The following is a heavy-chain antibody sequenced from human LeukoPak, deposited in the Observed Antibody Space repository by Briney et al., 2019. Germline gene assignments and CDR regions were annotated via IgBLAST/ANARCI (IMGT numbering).Heavy chain of an antibody. CDR3: ANPQSRGYDYLDY. CDR2: ISIDESEK. J-gene: IGHJ4*01. D-gene: IGHD5-12*01. CDR1: GFTFRNYG. Sequence: PGGSLRLSCAASGFTFRNYGMHWVRQAPGKGLEWGAVISIDESEKYYADSVKGRFTISRDNSTNTLYLQMNSLRGDDTAVYYCANPQSRGYDYLDYWGHGTLVTVSS. V-gene: IGHV3-30*18.